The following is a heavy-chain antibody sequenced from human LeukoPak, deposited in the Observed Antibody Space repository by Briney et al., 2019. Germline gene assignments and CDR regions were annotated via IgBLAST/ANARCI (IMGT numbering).Heavy chain of an antibody. V-gene: IGHV4-59*01. CDR3: ARAVAGGLFAFDI. CDR2: IYYSGST. CDR1: GGSISSYY. Sequence: SETLSLTCTVSGGSISSYYWGWIRQPPGKGLEWIGYIYYSGSTNYNPSLKSRVTISVDTSKNQFSLKLSSVTAADTAVYYCARAVAGGLFAFDIWGQGTMVTVSS. D-gene: IGHD2-21*01. J-gene: IGHJ3*02.